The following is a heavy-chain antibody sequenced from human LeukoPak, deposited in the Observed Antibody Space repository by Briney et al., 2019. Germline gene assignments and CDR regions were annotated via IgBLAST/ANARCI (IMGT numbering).Heavy chain of an antibody. J-gene: IGHJ3*02. CDR3: ASKQWLEDHDAFDI. D-gene: IGHD6-19*01. V-gene: IGHV4-39*07. Sequence: PSETLSLTCTVSGGSISSSSYYWGWIRQPPGKGLEWIGSIYYSGSTYYNPSLKSRVTISVDTSKNQFSLKLSSVTAADTAVYYCASKQWLEDHDAFDIWGQGTMVTVSS. CDR2: IYYSGST. CDR1: GGSISSSSYY.